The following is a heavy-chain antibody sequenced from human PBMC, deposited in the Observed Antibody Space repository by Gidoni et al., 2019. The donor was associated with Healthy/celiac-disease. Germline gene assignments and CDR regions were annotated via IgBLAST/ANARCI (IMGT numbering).Heavy chain of an antibody. CDR1: GFTFRDYY. CDR2: ISSSGSTI. D-gene: IGHD6-19*01. V-gene: IGHV3-11*01. Sequence: QVQLVESGGGLVKPGGSLRLSCDASGFTFRDYYMSWIRQAPGKGLEWVSYISSSGSTIYYADSVKGRFTISRDNAKNSLYLQMNSLRAEDTAVYYCARDRYSSGWYFRYFVYSYWGQGTLVTVSS. J-gene: IGHJ4*02. CDR3: ARDRYSSGWYFRYFVYSY.